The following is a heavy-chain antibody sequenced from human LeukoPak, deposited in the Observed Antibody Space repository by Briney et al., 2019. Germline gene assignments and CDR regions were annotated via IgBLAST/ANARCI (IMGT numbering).Heavy chain of an antibody. CDR1: GFTFSSYG. CDR2: ISSSSSYI. J-gene: IGHJ4*02. CDR3: ARSNYDFWSGYFWETDY. V-gene: IGHV3-21*01. Sequence: GGSLRLSCAASGFTFSSYGMHWVRQAPGKGLEWVSSISSSSSYIYYADSVKGRFTISRDNAKNSQYLQMNSLRAEDTAVYYCARSNYDFWSGYFWETDYWGQGTLVTVSS. D-gene: IGHD3-3*01.